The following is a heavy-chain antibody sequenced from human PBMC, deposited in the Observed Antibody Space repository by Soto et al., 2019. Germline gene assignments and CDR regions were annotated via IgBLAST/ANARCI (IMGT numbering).Heavy chain of an antibody. J-gene: IGHJ4*02. D-gene: IGHD3-22*01. CDR2: ISGYNGDT. V-gene: IGHV1-18*04. CDR1: GYTFTGYG. Sequence: VASVKVSCKXSGYTFTGYGISWMRQAPGQGLEWMGRISGYNGDTNYAPKVQGRVTMTSDKSTSTAYMELRSLTSDDTAVYYCGRSNYYDSLDHWGQGTLVTVSS. CDR3: GRSNYYDSLDH.